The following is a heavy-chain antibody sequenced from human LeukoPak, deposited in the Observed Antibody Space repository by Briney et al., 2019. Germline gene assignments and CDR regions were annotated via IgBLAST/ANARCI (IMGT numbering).Heavy chain of an antibody. D-gene: IGHD3-9*01. Sequence: GGSLRLSCAASGFTFSDYWMHWVRQAPGKGLVWVSRIISDGTSATYADFVKGRFTMSRDNAKNTLYLEMNSLRADDTAVCFCARDARYNIDVWGQGTTVTVSS. CDR1: GFTFSDYW. J-gene: IGHJ6*02. V-gene: IGHV3-74*01. CDR3: ARDARYNIDV. CDR2: IISDGTSA.